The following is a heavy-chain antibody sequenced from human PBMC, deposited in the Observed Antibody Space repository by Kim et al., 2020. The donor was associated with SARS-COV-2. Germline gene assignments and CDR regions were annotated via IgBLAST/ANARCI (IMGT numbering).Heavy chain of an antibody. CDR3: ARDLPRMIRTFKYYYYGMDV. V-gene: IGHV3-11*01. Sequence: GGSLRLSCAASGFTFSDYYMSWIRQAPGKGLEWVSYISSSGSTIYYADSVKGRFTISRDNAKNSLYLQMNSLRAEDTAVYYCARDLPRMIRTFKYYYYGMDVWGQGTTVTVSS. CDR1: GFTFSDYY. J-gene: IGHJ6*02. D-gene: IGHD3-22*01. CDR2: ISSSGSTI.